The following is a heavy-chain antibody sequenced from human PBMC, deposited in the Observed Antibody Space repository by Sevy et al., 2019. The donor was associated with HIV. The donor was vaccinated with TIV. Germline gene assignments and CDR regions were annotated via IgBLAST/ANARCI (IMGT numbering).Heavy chain of an antibody. J-gene: IGHJ4*02. CDR1: GFTFSTYH. CDR3: VTLTGRGYGRFYFHY. V-gene: IGHV3-21*01. CDR2: ISPNNDYI. D-gene: IGHD1-20*01. Sequence: GGSLRLSCAASGFTFSTYHMEWVRQAPGKGLQWVSSISPNNDYIYYADSVRGRFAISRDNAKNSLYLQMNSLRAEDTAIYYCVTLTGRGYGRFYFHYWGQGILVTVSS.